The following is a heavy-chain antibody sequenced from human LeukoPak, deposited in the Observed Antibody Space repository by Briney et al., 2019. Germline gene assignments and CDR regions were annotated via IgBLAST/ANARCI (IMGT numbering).Heavy chain of an antibody. CDR2: MYDRGST. D-gene: IGHD4/OR15-4a*01. CDR3: AATIKRDYGDTNLHY. Sequence: SETLSLTCTVPGVSISSYYWSWIRQPPGKGLEWIAYMYDRGSTNYNPSLKSRVTISRDTSKNQFSLKLTSVTAADTAVYYCAATIKRDYGDTNLHYWGQGTLVTVSS. V-gene: IGHV4-59*01. CDR1: GVSISSYY. J-gene: IGHJ4*02.